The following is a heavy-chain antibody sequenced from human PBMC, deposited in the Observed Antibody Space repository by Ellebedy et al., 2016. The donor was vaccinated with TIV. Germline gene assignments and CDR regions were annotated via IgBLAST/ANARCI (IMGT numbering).Heavy chain of an antibody. Sequence: GSLRLSCTVSGCSISSYYWSRIRQLAGEGLEWIGRIYTSGSTNYNPALKRRVTMSVDTSNNQFSLKLSSVTAADTAVYYCARAPFSGYSYGYEDYWGQGTLVTVSS. D-gene: IGHD5-18*01. V-gene: IGHV4-4*07. CDR1: GCSISSYY. CDR3: ARAPFSGYSYGYEDY. CDR2: IYTSGST. J-gene: IGHJ4*02.